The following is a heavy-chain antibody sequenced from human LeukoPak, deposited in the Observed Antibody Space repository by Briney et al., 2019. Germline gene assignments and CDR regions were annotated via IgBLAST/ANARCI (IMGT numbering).Heavy chain of an antibody. D-gene: IGHD5-12*01. CDR3: AKDEWAFRWLQLYGMDV. CDR2: ISSSSSYI. V-gene: IGHV3-21*04. J-gene: IGHJ6*02. Sequence: GGSLRLSCAAPGFTFSSYSMNWVRQAPGKGLEWVSSISSSSSYIYYADSVKGRFTISRDNSKNTLYLQMSSLRAEDTALYYCAKDEWAFRWLQLYGMDVWGQGTTVTVSS. CDR1: GFTFSSYS.